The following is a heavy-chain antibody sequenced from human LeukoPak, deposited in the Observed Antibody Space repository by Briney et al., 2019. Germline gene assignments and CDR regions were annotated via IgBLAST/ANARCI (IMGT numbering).Heavy chain of an antibody. CDR1: GFTFDDYA. D-gene: IGHD5-18*01. Sequence: GGSLRLSCAASGFTFDDYAMHWVRQAPGKGLEWVSLISWDGGSTYYADSVKGRFTISRDNSKNSLYLQMNSLRAEDTALYYCAKDSTAMAPSNVMDVWGKGTTVTVSS. CDR2: ISWDGGST. V-gene: IGHV3-43D*03. J-gene: IGHJ6*03. CDR3: AKDSTAMAPSNVMDV.